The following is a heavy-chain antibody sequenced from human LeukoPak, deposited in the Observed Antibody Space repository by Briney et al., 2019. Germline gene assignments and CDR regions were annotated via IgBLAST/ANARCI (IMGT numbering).Heavy chain of an antibody. CDR1: GGTFSSYA. CDR2: IIPILGIA. J-gene: IGHJ4*02. D-gene: IGHD6-19*01. V-gene: IGHV1-69*04. CDR3: AREPRIAVAGAKLFDY. Sequence: SVKVSCKASGGTFSSYAVSWVRQAPGQGLEWMGRIIPILGIANYAQKFQGRVTITADKSTSTAYMELSSLRSEDTAVYYCAREPRIAVAGAKLFDYWGQGTLVTVSS.